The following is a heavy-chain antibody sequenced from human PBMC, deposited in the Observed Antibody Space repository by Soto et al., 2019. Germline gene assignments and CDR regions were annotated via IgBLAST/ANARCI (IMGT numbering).Heavy chain of an antibody. Sequence: SETLSLTCAVPGGSISSGGYSWSWIRQPPGKGLEWIGYIYHSGSTYYNPSLKSRVTISVDRSKNQFSLKLSSVTAADTAVYYCARGGRYSESSMDVWGQGTTVTVSS. CDR2: IYHSGST. CDR3: ARGGRYSESSMDV. CDR1: GGSISSGGYS. J-gene: IGHJ6*02. V-gene: IGHV4-30-2*01. D-gene: IGHD1-1*01.